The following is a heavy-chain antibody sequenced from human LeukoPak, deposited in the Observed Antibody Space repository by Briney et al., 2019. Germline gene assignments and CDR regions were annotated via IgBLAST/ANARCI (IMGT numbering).Heavy chain of an antibody. CDR3: ARDPMTTVTTNAFYI. D-gene: IGHD4-17*01. Sequence: SETLSLTCTVSGGSISSGGYYWSWIRQHPGKGLEWIGYIYYSGSNYYNPPLKSRVTISVDTSKNQFSLKLSSVTAADTAVYYCARDPMTTVTTNAFYIWGQGTMVTVSS. CDR1: GGSISSGGYY. CDR2: IYYSGSN. J-gene: IGHJ3*02. V-gene: IGHV4-31*03.